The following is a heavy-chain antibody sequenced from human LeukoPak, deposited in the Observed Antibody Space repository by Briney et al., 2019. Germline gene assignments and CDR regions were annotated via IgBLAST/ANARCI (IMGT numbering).Heavy chain of an antibody. D-gene: IGHD3-22*01. V-gene: IGHV1-69*02. CDR3: ARAHYYDSRYNWFDP. J-gene: IGHJ5*02. CDR1: GGTFSSYT. Sequence: SVKVSCKASGGTFSSYTISWVRQAPGQGLEWIGRIIPILGIANYAQKFQGRVTITADKSTSTAYMELSSLRSEDTAVYYCARAHYYDSRYNWFDPWGQGTLVTVSS. CDR2: IIPILGIA.